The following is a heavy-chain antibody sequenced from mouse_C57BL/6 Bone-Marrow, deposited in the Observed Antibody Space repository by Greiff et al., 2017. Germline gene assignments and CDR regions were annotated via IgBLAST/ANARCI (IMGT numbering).Heavy chain of an antibody. CDR3: ASGSMVTSAWFAY. CDR1: GYTFTSYG. CDR2: IYPRSGNT. V-gene: IGHV1-81*01. Sequence: QVQLKQSGAELARPGASVKLSCKASGYTFTSYGISWVKQRTGQGLEWIGEIYPRSGNTYYNEKFKGKATLTADKSSSTAYMELRSLTSEDSAVYFCASGSMVTSAWFAYWGQGTLVTVSA. J-gene: IGHJ3*01. D-gene: IGHD2-2*01.